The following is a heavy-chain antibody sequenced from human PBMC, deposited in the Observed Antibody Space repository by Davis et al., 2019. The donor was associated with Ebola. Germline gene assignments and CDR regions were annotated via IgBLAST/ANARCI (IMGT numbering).Heavy chain of an antibody. D-gene: IGHD6-13*01. Sequence: SLKISCAASGFTFDDYAMHWVRQAPGKGLEWVSGISWNSGSIGYADSVKGRFTISRDNAKNSLYLQMNSLRAEDTALYYCAKGKAAAEGLLDYWGQGTLVTVSS. CDR2: ISWNSGSI. CDR1: GFTFDDYA. CDR3: AKGKAAAEGLLDY. V-gene: IGHV3-9*01. J-gene: IGHJ4*02.